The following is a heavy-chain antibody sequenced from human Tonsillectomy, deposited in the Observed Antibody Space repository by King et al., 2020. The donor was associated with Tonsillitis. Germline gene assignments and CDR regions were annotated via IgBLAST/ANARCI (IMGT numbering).Heavy chain of an antibody. J-gene: IGHJ3*02. CDR3: AREKIVGDRSAFDI. D-gene: IGHD4-17*01. CDR2: IKQDGSEK. CDR1: GFTFSSYW. V-gene: IGHV3-7*03. Sequence: VQLVESGGGLVQPGGSLRLSCAASGFTFSSYWMSWGRQAPGKGLEWVANIKQDGSEKYYVDSVKGRFTISRDNAKSSLSLQMNSLRAEDTAVYYWAREKIVGDRSAFDIWGQGTMVIVSS.